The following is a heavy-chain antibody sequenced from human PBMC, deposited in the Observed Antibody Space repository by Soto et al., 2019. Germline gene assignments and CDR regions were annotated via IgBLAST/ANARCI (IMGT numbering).Heavy chain of an antibody. J-gene: IGHJ6*02. CDR3: ASPQNSIAVAGPYYYYYGMDV. Sequence: SVKVSCKASGGTFSSYAISWVRQAPGQGLEWMGGIIPIFGTANYAQKFQGRVTITADESTSTAYMELSSLRSEDTAVYYCASPQNSIAVAGPYYYYYGMDVWGQRTTVTVSS. CDR2: IIPIFGTA. CDR1: GGTFSSYA. D-gene: IGHD6-19*01. V-gene: IGHV1-69*13.